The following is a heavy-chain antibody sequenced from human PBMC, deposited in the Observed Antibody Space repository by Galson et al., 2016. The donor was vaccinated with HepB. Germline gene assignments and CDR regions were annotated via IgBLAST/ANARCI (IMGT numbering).Heavy chain of an antibody. CDR2: TWFDGNYT. CDR3: ARSREYFGSGSYLDY. J-gene: IGHJ4*02. CDR1: GFNFISYG. D-gene: IGHD3-10*01. Sequence: SLRLSCAASGFNFISYGMHRVRQAPGKGLEWVAVTWFDGNYTDYAESVKGRITVSRDNTKNTLSLQLDSLRAEDTAVYHCARSREYFGSGSYLDYWGQGTLVIVSS. V-gene: IGHV3-33*01.